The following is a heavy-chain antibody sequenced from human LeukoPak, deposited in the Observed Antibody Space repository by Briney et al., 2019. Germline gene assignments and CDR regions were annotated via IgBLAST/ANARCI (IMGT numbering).Heavy chain of an antibody. CDR2: IYYSGDT. CDR3: ASSITMVRGVMRVSPPLDY. Sequence: PSETLSLTCTVSDGAIAGYSWSWIRQPPGKGLEWIGYIYYSGDTNYNPSLKSRVTISVDTSKNQFSLKLSSVTAADTAAYYCASSITMVRGVMRVSPPLDYWGQGTLVTVSS. V-gene: IGHV4-59*08. CDR1: DGAIAGYS. J-gene: IGHJ4*02. D-gene: IGHD3-10*01.